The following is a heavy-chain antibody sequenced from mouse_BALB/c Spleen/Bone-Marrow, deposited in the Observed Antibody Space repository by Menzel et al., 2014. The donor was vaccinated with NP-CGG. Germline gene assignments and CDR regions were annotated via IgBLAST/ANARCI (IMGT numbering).Heavy chain of an antibody. J-gene: IGHJ4*01. CDR1: GYTFTSYW. CDR3: TRDAMDY. Sequence: QVQLQQSGAELVKPGVSVKMSCKASGYTFTSYWMHWVRQRPGQGLEWIGVIDPSDSYTSYIQKFKGKATLTVDTSSSTAYMQLSSLTSEDSAVYYCTRDAMDYWGQGTSVTVSS. V-gene: IGHV1S127*01. CDR2: IDPSDSYT.